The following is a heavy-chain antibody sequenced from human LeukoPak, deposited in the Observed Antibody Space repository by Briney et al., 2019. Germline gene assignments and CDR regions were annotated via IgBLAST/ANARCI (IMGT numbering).Heavy chain of an antibody. J-gene: IGHJ3*01. CDR1: GFVFSTYW. CDR2: IRRKAYVGPT. Sequence: GGSLRLSCAASGFVFSTYWMTWAPEAPGKGRGGVGFIRRKAYVGPTEYAASVKGRFTISRDDSSSIAYLQMNSLKTEDTAVYYCSRVPIRTVTMIIVVRGHDVFDVWGQGTMVTVSS. V-gene: IGHV3-49*04. CDR3: SRVPIRTVTMIIVVRGHDVFDV. D-gene: IGHD3-22*01.